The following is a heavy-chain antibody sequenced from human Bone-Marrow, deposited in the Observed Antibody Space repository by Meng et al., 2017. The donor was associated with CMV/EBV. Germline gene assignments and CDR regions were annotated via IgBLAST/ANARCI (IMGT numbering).Heavy chain of an antibody. V-gene: IGHV3-7*01. D-gene: IGHD1-1*01. CDR1: GFTFNTFW. CDR3: VRYENLQHGMDV. CDR2: IKEDGRGQ. Sequence: GESLKISCAASGFTFNTFWMTWVRQAPGKGLEWVANIKEDGRGQWYVDSVKGRFTISRDNARKSLYLQMNSLRAEDTAVYYCVRYENLQHGMDVWGQGTTVTASS. J-gene: IGHJ6*02.